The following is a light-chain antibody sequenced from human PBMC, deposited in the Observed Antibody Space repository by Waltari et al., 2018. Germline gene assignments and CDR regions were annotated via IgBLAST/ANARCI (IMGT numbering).Light chain of an antibody. CDR1: DSNIGSHD. CDR3: AAWDGSLTIL. V-gene: IGLV1-47*01. J-gene: IGLJ2*01. CDR2: ENE. Sequence: QSVLSQPPSVSGTPGQRVTISCSGSDSNIGSHDVYWFQQLSGTAPKLLIYENEERPSGVPGRFSGSKSGTSASLTITGLRSEDEADYFCAAWDGSLTILFGGGTKVTVL.